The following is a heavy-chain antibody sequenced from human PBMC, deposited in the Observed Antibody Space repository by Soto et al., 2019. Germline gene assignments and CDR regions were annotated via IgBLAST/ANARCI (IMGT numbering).Heavy chain of an antibody. J-gene: IGHJ4*02. CDR1: WDSVSSNSAT. D-gene: IGHD5-18*01. V-gene: IGHV6-1*01. CDR2: TYYRSKWYN. Sequence: PSQTLSLTWAISWDSVSSNSATWHWIRQSPSRGLEWLGRTYYRSKWYNDYAVSVKSRITINPDTSKNQLSLQLNSVTPEDTAVYYCARSNSYAPPLDYFGQGALVTFCS. CDR3: ARSNSYAPPLDY.